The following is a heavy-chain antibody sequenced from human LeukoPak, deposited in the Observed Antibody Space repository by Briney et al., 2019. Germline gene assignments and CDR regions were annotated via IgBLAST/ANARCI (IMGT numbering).Heavy chain of an antibody. CDR1: GGSISSHY. Sequence: PSETLSLTCTVSGGSISSHYWSWIRQPAGKGLEWIGRIYSSGSTNYKPSLKSRVTISVDKSKNQFSLKLSSVTAADTAVYYCAREGNGLSFEYWGQGTLVTVAS. J-gene: IGHJ4*02. CDR2: IYSSGST. V-gene: IGHV4-4*07. CDR3: AREGNGLSFEY.